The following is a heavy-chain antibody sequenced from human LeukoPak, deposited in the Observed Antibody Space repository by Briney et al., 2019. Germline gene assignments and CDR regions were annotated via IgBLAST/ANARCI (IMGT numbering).Heavy chain of an antibody. D-gene: IGHD6-19*01. CDR2: ISSSGSTI. CDR1: GFTFSSYE. V-gene: IGHV3-48*03. J-gene: IGHJ4*02. CDR3: ARGVRQWLLTYYFDY. Sequence: GGSLRLSCAASGFTFSSYEMDWVRQAPGKGLEWVSYISSSGSTIYYADSVKGRFTISRDNAKNSLYLQMNSLRAEDTAVYYCARGVRQWLLTYYFDYWGQGTLVTVSS.